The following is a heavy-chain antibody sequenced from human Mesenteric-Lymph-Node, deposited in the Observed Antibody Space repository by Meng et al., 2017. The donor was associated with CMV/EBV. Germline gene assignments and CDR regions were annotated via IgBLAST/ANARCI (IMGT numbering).Heavy chain of an antibody. CDR3: ASASYSGYDYYYYGMDV. D-gene: IGHD5-12*01. CDR2: INPNSGGT. J-gene: IGHJ6*02. Sequence: ASVKVSCKASGFTFTSSAVQWVRQARGQRLEWIGWINPNSGGTNYAQKFQGRVTMTRDTSISTAYMELSRLRSDDTAVYYCASASYSGYDYYYYGMDVWGQGTTVTVSS. V-gene: IGHV1-2*02. CDR1: GFTFTSSA.